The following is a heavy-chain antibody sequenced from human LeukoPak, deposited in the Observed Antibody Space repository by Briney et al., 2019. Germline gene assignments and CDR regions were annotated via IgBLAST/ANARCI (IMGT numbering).Heavy chain of an antibody. V-gene: IGHV1-2*02. J-gene: IGHJ5*02. D-gene: IGHD6-6*01. CDR2: INPNSGGT. CDR3: AREYSSWYWFDP. CDR1: GYTFTGYY. Sequence: ASVTVSCKASGYTFTGYYMHWVRQAPGQGLEWMGWINPNSGGTNYAQKFQGRVTMTRDTSISTAYMELSRLRSDDTAVYYCAREYSSWYWFDPWGQGTLVTVSS.